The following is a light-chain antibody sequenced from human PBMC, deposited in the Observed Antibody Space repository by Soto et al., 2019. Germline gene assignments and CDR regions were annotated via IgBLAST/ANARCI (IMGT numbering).Light chain of an antibody. Sequence: DIQMTQSPSTLSASVGDRVTITCRASQSIIVWLAWYQQKAGKAPNLLIYKASRLESGVPSRFSGSGSETEFTLTISGLQPGDSATYYCQQYNSYSPTCGQGTKVEVK. J-gene: IGKJ1*01. CDR1: QSIIVW. V-gene: IGKV1-5*03. CDR2: KAS. CDR3: QQYNSYSPT.